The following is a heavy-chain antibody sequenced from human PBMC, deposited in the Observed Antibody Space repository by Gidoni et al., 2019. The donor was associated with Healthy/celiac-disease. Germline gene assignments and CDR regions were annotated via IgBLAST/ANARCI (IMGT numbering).Heavy chain of an antibody. CDR3: AKEDIVVVPAAQVNWFDP. D-gene: IGHD2-2*01. Sequence: EVQLLESGGGLVQPGGSLRLSCAASGFTFSSYAMSWVRQAPGKGLEWVSAISGSGGSTYYADSVKGRFTISRDNSKNTLYLQMNSLRAEDTAVYYCAKEDIVVVPAAQVNWFDPWGQGTLVTVSS. CDR2: ISGSGGST. CDR1: GFTFSSYA. J-gene: IGHJ5*02. V-gene: IGHV3-23*01.